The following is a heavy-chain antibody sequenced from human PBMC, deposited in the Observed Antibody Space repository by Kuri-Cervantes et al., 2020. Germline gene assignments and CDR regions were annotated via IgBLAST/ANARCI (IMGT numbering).Heavy chain of an antibody. D-gene: IGHD5-12*01. V-gene: IGHV4-38-2*02. Sequence: SETLSLTCTVSGYSIISGYYWSWIRQPPGKGLEWIGSIYHSGSTYYNPSLKSRVTISVDTSKNQSSLKLSSVTAADTAVYYCARSFGGYSGYEVAYMDVWGTGTTVTVSS. CDR1: GYSIISGYY. J-gene: IGHJ6*04. CDR2: IYHSGST. CDR3: ARSFGGYSGYEVAYMDV.